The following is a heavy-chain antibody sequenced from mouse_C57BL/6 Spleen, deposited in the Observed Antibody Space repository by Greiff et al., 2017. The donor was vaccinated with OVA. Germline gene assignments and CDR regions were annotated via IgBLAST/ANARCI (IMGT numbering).Heavy chain of an antibody. V-gene: IGHV1-85*01. CDR2: IYPRDGST. CDR1: GYTFTSYD. Sequence: VHLVESGPELVKPGASVKLSCKASGYTFTSYDINWVKQRPGQGLEWIGWIYPRDGSTKYNEKFKGKATLTVDTSSSTAYMELHSLTSEDSAVYFCARSGGYQVPYYAMDYWGQGTSVTVSS. CDR3: ARSGGYQVPYYAMDY. D-gene: IGHD2-2*01. J-gene: IGHJ4*01.